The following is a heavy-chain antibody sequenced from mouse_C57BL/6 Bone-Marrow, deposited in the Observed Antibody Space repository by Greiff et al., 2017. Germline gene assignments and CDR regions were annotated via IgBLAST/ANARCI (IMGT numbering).Heavy chain of an antibody. V-gene: IGHV1-15*01. CDR1: GYTFTDYE. D-gene: IGHD3-2*02. Sequence: VQLQQSGAELVRPGASVTLSCKASGYTFTDYEMHWVKQTPVHGLEWIGAIDPETGCTAYTQKFKGQAILTADKSTSPPYLELRSLTSEDSAVXYCRGGCSSDYDYWGQGTTRTVSS. J-gene: IGHJ2*01. CDR2: IDPETGCT. CDR3: RGGCSSDYDY.